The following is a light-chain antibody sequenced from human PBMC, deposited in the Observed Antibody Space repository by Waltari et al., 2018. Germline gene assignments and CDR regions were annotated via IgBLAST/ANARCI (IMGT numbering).Light chain of an antibody. Sequence: EIVLTQSPGTLSLSPGEIATLSCRDSQSVSSNPLAGYQQRPGQAPRLLVYDASKRAAGIAARFSGSGSGTDVTLTISRLEHEDVAVFYCQQYGNSAVNFGGGTKVEIK. CDR2: DAS. CDR1: QSVSSNP. J-gene: IGKJ4*01. V-gene: IGKV3-20*01. CDR3: QQYGNSAVN.